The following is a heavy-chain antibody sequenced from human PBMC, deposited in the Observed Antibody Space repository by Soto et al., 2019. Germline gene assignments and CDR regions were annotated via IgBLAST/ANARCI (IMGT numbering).Heavy chain of an antibody. D-gene: IGHD3-16*02. CDR1: GFTFSSYA. J-gene: IGHJ4*02. Sequence: PGGSLRLSCAASGFTFSSYAMSWVRQAPGKGLEWVSAISGSGGSTYYADSVKGRFTISRDNSKNTLYLQMNSLRAEDTAVYYCAKRYDYIWGSYRSEYYFDYWGQGTLVTVSS. V-gene: IGHV3-23*01. CDR2: ISGSGGST. CDR3: AKRYDYIWGSYRSEYYFDY.